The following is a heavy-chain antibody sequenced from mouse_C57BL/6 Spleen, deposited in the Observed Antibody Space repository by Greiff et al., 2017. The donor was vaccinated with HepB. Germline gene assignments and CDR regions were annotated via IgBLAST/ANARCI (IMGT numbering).Heavy chain of an antibody. CDR1: GYSITSGYY. J-gene: IGHJ4*01. CDR2: ISYDGSN. D-gene: IGHD2-4*01. CDR3: ATQALYYDYDGYAMDY. V-gene: IGHV3-6*01. Sequence: ESGPGLVKPSQSLSLTCSVTGYSITSGYYWNWIRQFPGNKLEWMGYISYDGSNNYNPSLKNRIPITRDTSKNQFFLKLNSVTTEDTATYYCATQALYYDYDGYAMDYWGQGTSVTVSS.